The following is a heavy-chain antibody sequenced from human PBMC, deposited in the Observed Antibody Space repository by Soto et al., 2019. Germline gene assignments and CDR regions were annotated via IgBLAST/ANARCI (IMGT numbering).Heavy chain of an antibody. CDR2: IFPIFATS. D-gene: IGHD6-19*01. Sequence: SVKVSCKASGGTFRNYAITWVRQAPGQVLEWMGGIFPIFATSNYAPKFLSRLTFTAEESAGTAYMQLSSLRSEDTAVYYCAAVVPHIQDNSTHYFDHGGQGTLDTVSS. J-gene: IGHJ4*02. CDR1: GGTFRNYA. V-gene: IGHV1-69*13. CDR3: AAVVPHIQDNSTHYFDH.